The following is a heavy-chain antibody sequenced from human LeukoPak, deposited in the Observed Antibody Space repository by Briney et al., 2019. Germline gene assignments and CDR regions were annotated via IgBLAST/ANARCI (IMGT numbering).Heavy chain of an antibody. CDR1: GFTFYDYA. J-gene: IGHJ4*02. Sequence: PGGSLRLSCAASGFTFYDYAMHWVRQAPRKGLEWVSGISWNSGSIGYADSVKGRFTISRDNAKNSLYLQMNSLRAEDTALYYCAKDMGPTMVRGFFDYWGQGTLVTVSS. D-gene: IGHD3-10*01. CDR2: ISWNSGSI. V-gene: IGHV3-9*01. CDR3: AKDMGPTMVRGFFDY.